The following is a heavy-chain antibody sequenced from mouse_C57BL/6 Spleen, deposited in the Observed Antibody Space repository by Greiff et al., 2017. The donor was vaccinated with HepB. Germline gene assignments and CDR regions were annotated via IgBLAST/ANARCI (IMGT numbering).Heavy chain of an antibody. CDR3: AREAGYDVGYFDV. V-gene: IGHV1-64*01. CDR2: IHPNSGST. D-gene: IGHD2-2*01. Sequence: QVQLKQPGAELVKPGASVKLSCKASGYTFTSYWMHWVKQRPGQGLEWIGMIHPNSGSTNYNEKFKSKATLTVDKSSSTAYMQLSSLTSEDSAVYYCAREAGYDVGYFDVWGTGTTVTVSS. J-gene: IGHJ1*03. CDR1: GYTFTSYW.